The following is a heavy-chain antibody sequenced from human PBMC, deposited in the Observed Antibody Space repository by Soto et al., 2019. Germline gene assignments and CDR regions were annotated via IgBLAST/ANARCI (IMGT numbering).Heavy chain of an antibody. CDR2: IYPGDSYA. J-gene: IGHJ4*02. CDR1: GYSFTDYW. V-gene: IGHV5-51*01. Sequence: VESLTISCKCPGYSFTDYWIGWVRQMPGKGLEWMGIIYPGDSYARYSPSFQGQVTISVDTSINTAFLRWNRLTASDTAMYYCARQADYNILTGYFYYFDYWGQGSMVTVSS. D-gene: IGHD3-9*01. CDR3: ARQADYNILTGYFYYFDY.